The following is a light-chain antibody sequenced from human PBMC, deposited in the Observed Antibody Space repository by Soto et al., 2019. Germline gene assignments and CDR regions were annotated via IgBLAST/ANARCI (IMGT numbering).Light chain of an antibody. V-gene: IGKV1-39*01. J-gene: IGKJ2*01. CDR3: QQTYSSPHT. Sequence: DIQMTQSPSSLSASVGDRVTVTCRASQSISDSLNWYQQKPGKVPKLLNYAASSLQSGVPSRFSGGGSGTDFTLTIGGLQPEDFATYYCQQTYSSPHTFGQGTNLEIK. CDR1: QSISDS. CDR2: AAS.